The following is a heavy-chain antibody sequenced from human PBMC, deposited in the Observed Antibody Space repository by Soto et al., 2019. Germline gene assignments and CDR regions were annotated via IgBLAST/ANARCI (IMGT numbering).Heavy chain of an antibody. CDR2: ITDTGGDA. Sequence: GVSLRLSCVASGLTFGSRAMSWGRQAPWEGLQWVSTITDTGGDAKYADSVRGRFVISRDNSKKTLYLQMTSLTAEDSAMYYCARGSTDSYPGSRIFDFWGRGTLVTVSS. J-gene: IGHJ4*02. V-gene: IGHV3-23*01. CDR1: GLTFGSRA. CDR3: ARGSTDSYPGSRIFDF. D-gene: IGHD3-10*01.